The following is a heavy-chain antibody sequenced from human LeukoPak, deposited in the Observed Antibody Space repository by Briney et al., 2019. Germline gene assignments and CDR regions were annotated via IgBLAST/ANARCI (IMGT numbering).Heavy chain of an antibody. J-gene: IGHJ5*02. CDR3: ARVPLYGSGSNWFDP. CDR2: INPNSGGT. V-gene: IGHV1-2*02. Sequence: ASVKVSCKLSGNTLTEFSMHWVRQAPGQGLEWMGWINPNSGGTNYAQKFQGRVTMTRDTSISTAYMELSRLRSDDTAVYYCARVPLYGSGSNWFDPWGQGTLVTVSS. D-gene: IGHD3-10*01. CDR1: GNTLTEFS.